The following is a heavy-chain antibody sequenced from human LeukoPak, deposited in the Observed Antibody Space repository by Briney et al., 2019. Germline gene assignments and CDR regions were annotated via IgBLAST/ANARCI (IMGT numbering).Heavy chain of an antibody. Sequence: GASVKVSCKASGYTFTGHYMHWVRQAPGQGLEWVGRINPNSGGTNYAQKFQGRVTMTRDTSISTAYMELSRLEFDDTAVYYCARKDLSGYSSLDYWGQGTLVTVSS. V-gene: IGHV1-2*06. CDR1: GYTFTGHY. CDR3: ARKDLSGYSSLDY. J-gene: IGHJ4*02. D-gene: IGHD5-18*01. CDR2: INPNSGGT.